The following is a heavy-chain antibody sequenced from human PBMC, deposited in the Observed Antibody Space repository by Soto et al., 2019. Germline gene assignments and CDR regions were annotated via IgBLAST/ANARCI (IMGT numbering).Heavy chain of an antibody. V-gene: IGHV1-8*02. Sequence: QAHLEQSGAEVKRPGASVNVSCKASGYTFSDIDINWLRQASGQGPEWMGWMNAKSGDTFFAQRFQGKFNMTRYTSLSTAYVELGRLPSDDTAMYYCARGNPFNYAGFHVWGQGTTVAVSS. CDR3: ARGNPFNYAGFHV. D-gene: IGHD3-16*01. CDR1: GYTFSDID. CDR2: MNAKSGDT. J-gene: IGHJ6*02.